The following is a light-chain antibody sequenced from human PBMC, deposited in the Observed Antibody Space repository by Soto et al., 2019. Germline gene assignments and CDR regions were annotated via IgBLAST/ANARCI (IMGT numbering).Light chain of an antibody. CDR3: AAWDDSLFGYV. J-gene: IGLJ1*01. V-gene: IGLV1-44*01. Sequence: QSVLTQPPSASGTPGQRVTISCSGSSSNIGSNTVNWYQQLPGTAPRLLIYSNNQRPSGVPDRFSGSKSGTSASLAISGLQSEDDSDYYCAAWDDSLFGYVFGTGTKFTV. CDR1: SSNIGSNT. CDR2: SNN.